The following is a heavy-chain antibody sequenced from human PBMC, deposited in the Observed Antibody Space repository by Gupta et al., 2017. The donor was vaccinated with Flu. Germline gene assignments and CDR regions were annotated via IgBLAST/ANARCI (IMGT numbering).Heavy chain of an antibody. CDR2: IYYSGTA. V-gene: IGHV4-39*01. CDR1: GGSVSTRNSY. Sequence: QLRLQGSGPGLVKPSETLSLSCTVSGGSVSTRNSYWALIRQPPGQGLEWIATIYYSGTAYYNPSLRSRATMSLDTSRNQFSLKVRSMTTADTAVYYCAGGVDDSAFDFWGQGPLVTVSS. J-gene: IGHJ4*02. CDR3: AGGVDDSAFDF. D-gene: IGHD5/OR15-5a*01.